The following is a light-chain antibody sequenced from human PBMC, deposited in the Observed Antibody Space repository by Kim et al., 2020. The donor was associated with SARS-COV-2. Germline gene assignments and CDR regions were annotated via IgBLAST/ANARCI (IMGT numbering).Light chain of an antibody. J-gene: IGLJ3*02. Sequence: QLVLTQSPSASASLGASVKLTCTLSNGHYNYAIAWHQQQPGKGPRYLMKVNSDGSHSKGDGIPDRFSGSSSGAERDLTISSLQSDDEADYYCQTWGPGIRVFGGGTQLTVL. CDR2: VNSDGSH. CDR3: QTWGPGIRV. CDR1: NGHYNYA. V-gene: IGLV4-69*01.